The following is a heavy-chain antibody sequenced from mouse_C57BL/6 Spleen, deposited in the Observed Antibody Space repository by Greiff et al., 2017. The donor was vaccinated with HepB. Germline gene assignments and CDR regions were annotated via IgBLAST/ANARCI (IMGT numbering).Heavy chain of an antibody. J-gene: IGHJ2*01. V-gene: IGHV1-22*01. CDR3: ARSYYYYGSYYFDY. CDR2: INPNNGGT. CDR1: GYTFTDYN. D-gene: IGHD1-1*01. Sequence: EVQLQQSGAELVRPGTSVKMSCKASGYTFTDYNMHWVKQSHGKSLEWIGYINPNNGGTSYNQKFKGKATLTVNKSSSTAYMELRSLTSEDSAVYYCARSYYYYGSYYFDYWGQGTTLTVSS.